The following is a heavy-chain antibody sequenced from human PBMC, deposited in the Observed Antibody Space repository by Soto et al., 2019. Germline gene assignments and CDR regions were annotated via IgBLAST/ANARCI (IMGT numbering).Heavy chain of an antibody. CDR2: INYSGST. V-gene: IGHV4-31*03. J-gene: IGHJ3*02. CDR1: GGSISSGGYF. D-gene: IGHD3-10*01. CDR3: ARDILLWFGELPPRAHDAFDI. Sequence: QVQLQESGPGLVKPSQTLSLTCTVSGGSISSGGYFWSWIRQHPGKGLEWIGDINYSGSTYSNPSLKSRVTISVDTSKNQFSLKLSSVTAADTAVYYCARDILLWFGELPPRAHDAFDIWSQGTMVTVSS.